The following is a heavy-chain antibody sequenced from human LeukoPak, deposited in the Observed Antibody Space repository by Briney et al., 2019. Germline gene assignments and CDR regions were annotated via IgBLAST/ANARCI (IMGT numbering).Heavy chain of an antibody. CDR2: ISHHGSDQ. Sequence: PGRSLRLSCAASGVTFSSLAMHWVRQAPGKGLEWVAVISHHGSDQYYADSVKGRFTISRDNSKNTLYLQMNSLGAEDTAVYYCAAQPCSVGRCYLDYWGQGTLVTVSS. J-gene: IGHJ4*02. D-gene: IGHD2-15*01. V-gene: IGHV3-30*04. CDR3: AAQPCSVGRCYLDY. CDR1: GVTFSSLA.